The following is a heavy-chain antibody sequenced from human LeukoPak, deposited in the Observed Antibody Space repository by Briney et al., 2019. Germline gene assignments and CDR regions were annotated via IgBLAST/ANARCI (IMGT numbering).Heavy chain of an antibody. CDR2: IRYSGTTV. J-gene: IGHJ3*01. D-gene: IGHD2-2*01. V-gene: IGHV3-48*02. CDR3: ARAAMYSGLYAFDV. Sequence: PGGSLRLSCVGSGFPFSSYSMNWVRQAPGKGLEWVSFIRYSGTTVYYADSLKGRFTISRDNAKNSLYLQMDGLRDEDTAVYYCARAAMYSGLYAFDVWGQGTMVTVSS. CDR1: GFPFSSYS.